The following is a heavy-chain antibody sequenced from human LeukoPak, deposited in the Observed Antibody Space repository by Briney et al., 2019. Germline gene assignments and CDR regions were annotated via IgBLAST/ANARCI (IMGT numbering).Heavy chain of an antibody. CDR2: IYYTGST. CDR1: GGPLNGYY. J-gene: IGHJ4*02. D-gene: IGHD3-3*01. Sequence: SETLSLTCTVSGGPLNGYYWSWIRQPPGKGLEWIGYIYYTGSTNYNPSLKSRVTISVDTSKKHVSLKLTSVTAADTAVYYCASSAYYKYYFDSWGQGTLVTVSS. CDR3: ASSAYYKYYFDS. V-gene: IGHV4-59*01.